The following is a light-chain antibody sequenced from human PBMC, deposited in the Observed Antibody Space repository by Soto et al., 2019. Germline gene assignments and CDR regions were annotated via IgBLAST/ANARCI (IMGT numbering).Light chain of an antibody. CDR1: SSDVGGYNY. Sequence: QSALTQPRSVSGSPGQSVSIFCTGTSSDVGGYNYVSWYQQHPGKAPKVMIYDVTKRPPGVPDRFSGSKSGNTASLTISGLQSEDEADYYCTSCTSNYDLIFGGGTKLTVL. V-gene: IGLV2-11*01. CDR2: DVT. CDR3: TSCTSNYDLI. J-gene: IGLJ2*01.